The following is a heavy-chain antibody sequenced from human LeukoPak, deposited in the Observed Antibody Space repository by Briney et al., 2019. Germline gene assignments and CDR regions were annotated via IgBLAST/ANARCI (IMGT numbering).Heavy chain of an antibody. V-gene: IGHV4-34*01. CDR1: GGSFSGYY. CDR2: INHSGST. Sequence: PSETLSLTCAVYGGSFSGYYWSWIRQPPGKGLEWIGEINHSGSTNHNPSLKSRVTISVDTSKNQFSLKLSSVTAADTAVYYCARSEQWLVRSNWFDPWGQGTLVTVSS. D-gene: IGHD6-19*01. CDR3: ARSEQWLVRSNWFDP. J-gene: IGHJ5*02.